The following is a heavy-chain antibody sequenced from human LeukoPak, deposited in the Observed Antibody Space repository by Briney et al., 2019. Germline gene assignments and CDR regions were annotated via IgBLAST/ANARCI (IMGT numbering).Heavy chain of an antibody. V-gene: IGHV4-39*01. J-gene: IGHJ4*02. Sequence: SETLSLTCTVSGGSISSSSYYWGWIRQPPGQGLEWIGSIYYRGSTYYNPSLKSRVTISVDTSKNQFSLKLSSVTAADTAVYYCAGGYYLEWLLRFDYWGQGTLVTVSS. CDR3: AGGYYLEWLLRFDY. CDR1: GGSISSSSYY. CDR2: IYYRGST. D-gene: IGHD3-3*01.